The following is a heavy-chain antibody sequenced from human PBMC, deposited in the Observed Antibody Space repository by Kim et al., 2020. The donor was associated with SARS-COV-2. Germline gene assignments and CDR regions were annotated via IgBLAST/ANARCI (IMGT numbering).Heavy chain of an antibody. CDR2: IKSKTDGGTT. CDR1: GFSFTNAW. J-gene: IGHJ5*02. Sequence: GGSLRLSCAASGFSFTNAWMSWVRQAPGKGLEWIGRIKSKTDGGTTDYAAPVKGRFTISRDDSKNMLFLQINSLKTEDTALYYCTTFSYSSCWSWGQGTLVTVSS. D-gene: IGHD6-19*01. V-gene: IGHV3-15*01. CDR3: TTFSYSSCWS.